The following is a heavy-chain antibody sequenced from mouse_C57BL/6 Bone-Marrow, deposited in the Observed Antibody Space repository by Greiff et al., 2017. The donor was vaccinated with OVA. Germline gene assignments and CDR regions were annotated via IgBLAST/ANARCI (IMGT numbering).Heavy chain of an antibody. Sequence: EVKLVESGGGLVKPGGSLKLSCAASGFTFSDYGMHWVRQAPEKGLEWVAYISSGSSTIYYADTVKGRFTISRDNAKNTLFLQMTSLRSEDTAMYYCARWDYGGMDYWGQGTSVTVSS. D-gene: IGHD2-4*01. V-gene: IGHV5-17*01. CDR3: ARWDYGGMDY. CDR1: GFTFSDYG. J-gene: IGHJ4*01. CDR2: ISSGSSTI.